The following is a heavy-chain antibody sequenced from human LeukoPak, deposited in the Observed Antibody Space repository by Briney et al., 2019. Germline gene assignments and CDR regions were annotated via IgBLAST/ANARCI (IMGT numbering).Heavy chain of an antibody. J-gene: IGHJ4*02. V-gene: IGHV3-9*01. D-gene: IGHD6-19*01. Sequence: AGRSLRLSCAASGFTFDVYAMHWVRQAPGKGLEWVSGISWNSGSLAYADSVKGRFTISRDNAKNSLYLQMNSLRTEDTALYYCAKARGSGWYGIDYWGQGTLVTVSS. CDR3: AKARGSGWYGIDY. CDR1: GFTFDVYA. CDR2: ISWNSGSL.